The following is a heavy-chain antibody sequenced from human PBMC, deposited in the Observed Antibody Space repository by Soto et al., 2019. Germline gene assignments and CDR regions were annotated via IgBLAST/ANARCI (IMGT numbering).Heavy chain of an antibody. CDR2: INPNSGGT. Sequence: ASVKVSCKASGYTFTGYYMHWVRQAPGQGLEWMGWINPNSGGTNYAQKFQGRVTMTRDTSISTAYMELSRLRSDDTAVYYCAKAYSCGGDCYSSPYFDYWGQGTLVTVSS. CDR3: AKAYSCGGDCYSSPYFDY. J-gene: IGHJ4*02. CDR1: GYTFTGYY. V-gene: IGHV1-2*02. D-gene: IGHD2-21*02.